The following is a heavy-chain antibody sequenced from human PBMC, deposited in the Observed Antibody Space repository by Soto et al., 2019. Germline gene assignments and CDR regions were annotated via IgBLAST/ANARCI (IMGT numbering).Heavy chain of an antibody. Sequence: PGGSLRLSCAASGFTFSSYWMSWVRQAPGKGLEWVANIKQDGSEKYYVDSVKGRFTISRDNAKNSLYLQMNSLRAEDTAVYYCARDRKALISSKYYDFWSGPERSMYYFDYWGQGTLVTVSS. V-gene: IGHV3-7*01. CDR3: ARDRKALISSKYYDFWSGPERSMYYFDY. CDR1: GFTFSSYW. CDR2: IKQDGSEK. D-gene: IGHD3-3*01. J-gene: IGHJ4*02.